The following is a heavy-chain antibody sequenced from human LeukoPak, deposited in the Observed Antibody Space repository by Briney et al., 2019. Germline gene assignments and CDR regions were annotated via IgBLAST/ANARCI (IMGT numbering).Heavy chain of an antibody. CDR2: IIPLLGIA. J-gene: IGHJ4*02. D-gene: IGHD3-10*01. Sequence: GASVKVSCKASGGTFSSYLISWVRQAPGQGLEWMGRIIPLLGIANYAQKFQCRVTITADKSTSTAYMELSSLRSEDTAVYYCAVLGGEFLDYWGQGTLVTVSS. CDR3: AVLGGEFLDY. CDR1: GGTFSSYL. V-gene: IGHV1-69*02.